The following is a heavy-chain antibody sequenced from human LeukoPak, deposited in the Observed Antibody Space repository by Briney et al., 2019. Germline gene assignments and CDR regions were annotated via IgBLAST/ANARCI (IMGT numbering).Heavy chain of an antibody. J-gene: IGHJ4*02. CDR3: ARGRDGYNFDY. CDR2: ISGSGGST. Sequence: GGSLRLSCAASGFTFSSYAMSWVRQAPGKGLEWVSAISGSGGSTYYADSVKGRFTISRDNSKDTLYLQMNSLRAEDTAVYYCARGRDGYNFDYWGQGTLVTVSS. CDR1: GFTFSSYA. V-gene: IGHV3-23*01. D-gene: IGHD5-24*01.